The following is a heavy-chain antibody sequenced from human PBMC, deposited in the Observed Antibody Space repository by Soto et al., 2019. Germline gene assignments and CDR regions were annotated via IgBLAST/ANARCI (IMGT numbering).Heavy chain of an antibody. Sequence: PSETLSLTCSVSNGSISGFYWTWSRQPPGKILGWIGYIHYSGRTYYNPSLTSRATMSVETSKNQFSLNLKSFSAADTAVYYCVRVGVGTGNHFDSWGRGTLVTVSS. CDR1: NGSISGFY. D-gene: IGHD1-26*01. J-gene: IGHJ4*02. V-gene: IGHV4-59*12. CDR3: VRVGVGTGNHFDS. CDR2: IHYSGRT.